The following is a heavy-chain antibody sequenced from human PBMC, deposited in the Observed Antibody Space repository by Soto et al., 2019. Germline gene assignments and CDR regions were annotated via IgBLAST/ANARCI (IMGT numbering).Heavy chain of an antibody. J-gene: IGHJ5*02. Sequence: NPSETLSLTCAVSGYSISSGYYWGWIRQPPGKGLEWIGSIYHSGSTYYNPSLKSRVTISVDTSKNQFSLKLSSVTAADTAVYYCARASTRRLETLDDFSSGLKNWFEPWGQGTLVTSPQ. V-gene: IGHV4-38-2*01. D-gene: IGHD3-3*01. CDR2: IYHSGST. CDR1: GYSISSGYY. CDR3: ARASTRRLETLDDFSSGLKNWFEP.